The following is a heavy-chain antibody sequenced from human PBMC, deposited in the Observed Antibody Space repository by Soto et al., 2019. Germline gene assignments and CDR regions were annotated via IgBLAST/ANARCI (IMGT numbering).Heavy chain of an antibody. J-gene: IGHJ6*02. CDR1: GGTFSSYA. CDR3: ARGSGGSGWYGGSDYGMDV. V-gene: IGHV1-69*01. D-gene: IGHD6-19*01. CDR2: IIPIFGTA. Sequence: VQLVQSGAEVKRPGSSVKVSCKASGGTFSSYAISWVRQAPGQGLEWIGGIIPIFGTANYAQKFEGSVTSTADEYTSTAYMEPSSLGAEDTAVYYCARGSGGSGWYGGSDYGMDVWARGTTVTVS.